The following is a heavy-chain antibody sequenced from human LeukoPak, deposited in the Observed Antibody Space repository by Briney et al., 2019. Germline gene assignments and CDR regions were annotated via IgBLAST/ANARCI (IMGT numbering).Heavy chain of an antibody. D-gene: IGHD1-26*01. CDR3: ARQDHSGSFYAPIDY. Sequence: SETLSLTCDVSGGSISSSYYWGWIRQPPGKGLEWIGSINYRGNTYYNPSLKSRVTISADTSKNQFSLKLSSVTAADTSVYYCARQDHSGSFYAPIDYWGQGTLVTVSS. CDR2: INYRGNT. CDR1: GGSISSSYY. J-gene: IGHJ4*02. V-gene: IGHV4-39*01.